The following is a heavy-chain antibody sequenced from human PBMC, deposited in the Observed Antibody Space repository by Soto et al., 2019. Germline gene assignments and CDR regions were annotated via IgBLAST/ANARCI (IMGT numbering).Heavy chain of an antibody. CDR1: GYSFTTYW. Sequence: GESKKVSRKGSGYSFTTYWIGWVSQMPGKGLEWMGIIYPGDSDTRYSPSFQGQVTISADKSISTAYLQWSSLKASDTAMYYCARLLSYYYAMDVWGQGTTVTVSS. CDR2: IYPGDSDT. CDR3: ARLLSYYYAMDV. J-gene: IGHJ6*02. V-gene: IGHV5-51*01.